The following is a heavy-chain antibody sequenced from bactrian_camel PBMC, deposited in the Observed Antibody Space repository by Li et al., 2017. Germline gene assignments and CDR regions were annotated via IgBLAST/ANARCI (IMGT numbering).Heavy chain of an antibody. CDR2: IYTGSGNT. CDR1: GYGYFPSMYC. V-gene: IGHV3S54*01. J-gene: IGHJ6*01. Sequence: HVQLVESGGGSVQAGGSLRLSCAASGYGYFPSMYCMGWFRQAPGKQREGVARIYTGSGNTYYADSVKGRFTISRDNAKNTLYLQINSLKSEDTAQYYCARSVGDHGYWGQGTQVTVS. CDR3: ARSVGDHGY.